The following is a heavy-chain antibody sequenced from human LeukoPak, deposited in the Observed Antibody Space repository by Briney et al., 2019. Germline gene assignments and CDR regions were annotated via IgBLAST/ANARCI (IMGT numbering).Heavy chain of an antibody. V-gene: IGHV3-49*04. CDR2: IRRKAYGGTS. Sequence: GGSLTLSCTASVFSLCDHGMMGVRQARGKGREWIGSIRRKAYGGTSDYATSVKGRLTTSRNDSKSIAYLQMNSMKSEDTAVYYCTSTRYASGGEFDYWGQGTLVTVSS. CDR1: VFSLCDHG. CDR3: TSTRYASGGEFDY. J-gene: IGHJ4*02. D-gene: IGHD3-10*01.